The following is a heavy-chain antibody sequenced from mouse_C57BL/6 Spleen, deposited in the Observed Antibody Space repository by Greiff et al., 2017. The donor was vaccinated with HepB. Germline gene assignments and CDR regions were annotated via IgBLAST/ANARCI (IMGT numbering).Heavy chain of an antibody. J-gene: IGHJ2*01. CDR1: GYTFTDYY. CDR2: INPNNGGT. Sequence: VQLQQSGPELVKPGASVKISCKAFGYTFTDYYMNWVKQSHGKSLEWIGDINPNNGGTSYNQKFKGKATLTVDKSSSTAYMELRSLTSEDSAVYYCARSGIYYYGSSLDYWGQGTTLTVSS. CDR3: ARSGIYYYGSSLDY. V-gene: IGHV1-26*01. D-gene: IGHD1-1*01.